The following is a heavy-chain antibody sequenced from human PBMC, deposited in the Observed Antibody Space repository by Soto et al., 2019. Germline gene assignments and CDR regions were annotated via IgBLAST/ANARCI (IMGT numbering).Heavy chain of an antibody. CDR2: IKSKTDGGTT. D-gene: IGHD3-3*01. CDR1: GFPFSNAW. Sequence: VHLVESGGGLVEPRGSLRLSCAAAGFPFSNAWMSWVRQAPGKGLEWVGRIKSKTDGGTTDYAAPVKGRFTISRDDSKNMLYLQMNSLKIEDTAVYYCTTALRFLGWPDYWGQGTLVTVSS. V-gene: IGHV3-15*01. J-gene: IGHJ4*02. CDR3: TTALRFLGWPDY.